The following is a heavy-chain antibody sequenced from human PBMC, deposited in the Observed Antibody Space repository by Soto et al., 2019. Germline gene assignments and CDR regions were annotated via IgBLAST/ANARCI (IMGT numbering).Heavy chain of an antibody. Sequence: SETLSLTCSVSGDSISTVDYFWAWIRQPPGQALEYIGYIYKSATTYYNPSFESRVAISLDTSKSQFSLNVTSVTAADTAVYFCARGRYCLTGRCFPNWFDSWGQGTLVT. V-gene: IGHV4-30-4*01. CDR1: GDSISTVDYF. J-gene: IGHJ5*01. CDR3: ARGRYCLTGRCFPNWFDS. D-gene: IGHD2-15*01. CDR2: IYKSATT.